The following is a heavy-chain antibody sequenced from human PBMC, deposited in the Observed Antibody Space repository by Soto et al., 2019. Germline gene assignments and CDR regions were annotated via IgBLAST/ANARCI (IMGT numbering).Heavy chain of an antibody. Sequence: QVQLQQWGAGLLKPSETLSLTCAVYGGSFSGYYWSWIRQPPGKGLEWIGEINHSGSTNYNPSLTSRVTISVDTSKNQFSLKLSSVTAADTAVYYCARWGMVRGVINPWGQGTLVTVSS. D-gene: IGHD3-10*01. CDR1: GGSFSGYY. CDR3: ARWGMVRGVINP. J-gene: IGHJ5*02. V-gene: IGHV4-34*01. CDR2: INHSGST.